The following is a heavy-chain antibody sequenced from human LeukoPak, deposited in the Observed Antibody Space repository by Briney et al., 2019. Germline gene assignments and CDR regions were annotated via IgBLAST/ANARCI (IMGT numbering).Heavy chain of an antibody. CDR2: ISTGSNYI. CDR3: ARLFDYGDYRAEPY. D-gene: IGHD4-17*01. V-gene: IGHV3-21*01. Sequence: GGSLRLSCAASGFTFRTYTMHWVRQAPGKGLEWVSSISTGSNYIYYADSVKGRFTISRDNAKNSLYLQMNSLLAEDTAVYYCARLFDYGDYRAEPYWGRGTLVTVSS. CDR1: GFTFRTYT. J-gene: IGHJ4*02.